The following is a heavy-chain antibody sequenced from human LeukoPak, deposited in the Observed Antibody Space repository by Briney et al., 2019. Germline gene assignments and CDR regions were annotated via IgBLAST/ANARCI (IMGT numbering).Heavy chain of an antibody. J-gene: IGHJ5*01. CDR1: GYTFTSYW. Sequence: ASVKVSCTASGYTFTSYWIQWVRQAPGQGLEWMGLINPDGGSTAYAHRFQGRVIMTRDTSTSTAYMDLSSLRSEDTAVYHCARAPRNSSTMLDSWGQGTLVTVSS. CDR2: INPDGGST. D-gene: IGHD4-11*01. CDR3: ARAPRNSSTMLDS. V-gene: IGHV1-46*01.